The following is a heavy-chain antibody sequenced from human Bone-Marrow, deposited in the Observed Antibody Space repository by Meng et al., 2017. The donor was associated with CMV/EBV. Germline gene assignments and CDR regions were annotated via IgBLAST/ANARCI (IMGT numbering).Heavy chain of an antibody. Sequence: GESLKISCAASGFTFSSYGMHWVRQAPGKGREWVAFIRYDGSNKYYADSVKGRFTISRDNSKNTLYLQMNSLRAEDTAVYYCATGPYSGSYFDYWGQGTLVTVSS. D-gene: IGHD1-26*01. CDR1: GFTFSSYG. V-gene: IGHV3-30*02. CDR3: ATGPYSGSYFDY. CDR2: IRYDGSNK. J-gene: IGHJ4*02.